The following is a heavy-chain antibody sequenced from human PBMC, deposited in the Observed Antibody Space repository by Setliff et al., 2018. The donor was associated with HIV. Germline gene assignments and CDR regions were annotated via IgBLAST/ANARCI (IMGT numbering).Heavy chain of an antibody. Sequence: GGSLRLSCAASGFTFSGYWMQWVRQAPGKGLVWVSRINSDWSSTTYADSVKGRFTISRDNAKNTLYLKMNSLRAEDTAVYYCARGVSNSWSPFDYWGQGTLVTVSS. J-gene: IGHJ4*02. CDR1: GFTFSGYW. D-gene: IGHD6-13*01. CDR3: ARGVSNSWSPFDY. CDR2: INSDWSST. V-gene: IGHV3-74*01.